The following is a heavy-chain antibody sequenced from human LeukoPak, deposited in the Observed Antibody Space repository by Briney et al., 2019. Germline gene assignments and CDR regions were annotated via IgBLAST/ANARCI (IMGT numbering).Heavy chain of an antibody. J-gene: IGHJ6*02. CDR3: ARARQGGDFDYYYYGMDV. Sequence: GGSLRLSCAASGFTFSSYSMNWVRQAPGKGLEWVSYISSSSSTIYYADSVKGRFTISRDNAKNSLYLQMNSLRDEDTAVYYRARARQGGDFDYYYYGMDVWGQGTTVTVSS. CDR1: GFTFSSYS. CDR2: ISSSSSTI. V-gene: IGHV3-48*02. D-gene: IGHD3-16*01.